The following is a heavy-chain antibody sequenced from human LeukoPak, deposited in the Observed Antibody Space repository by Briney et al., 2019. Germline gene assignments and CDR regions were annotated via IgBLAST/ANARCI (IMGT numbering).Heavy chain of an antibody. Sequence: GGSLRLSCAASGFTFGSYGMRWVRQAPGKGLEWVAVISYDGSNKYYADSVKGRFTISRDNSKNTLYLQMNSLRAEDTAVYYCAKDPSRAIAVAGYFDYWGQGTLVTVSS. CDR3: AKDPSRAIAVAGYFDY. CDR1: GFTFGSYG. D-gene: IGHD6-19*01. J-gene: IGHJ4*02. CDR2: ISYDGSNK. V-gene: IGHV3-30*18.